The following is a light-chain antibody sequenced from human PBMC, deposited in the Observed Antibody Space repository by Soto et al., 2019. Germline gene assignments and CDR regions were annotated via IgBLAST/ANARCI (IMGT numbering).Light chain of an antibody. Sequence: EIVLTQSPATLSLSPGERATLSCRASQSVTGSVAWYQQKPGQSPRLLIYRASDRASGIPARFTGSGSGTEFTLSISSLEPEDFAVYFCQQRAKWPPTFGGGTQVEIK. CDR3: QQRAKWPPT. CDR1: QSVTGS. CDR2: RAS. J-gene: IGKJ4*01. V-gene: IGKV3-11*01.